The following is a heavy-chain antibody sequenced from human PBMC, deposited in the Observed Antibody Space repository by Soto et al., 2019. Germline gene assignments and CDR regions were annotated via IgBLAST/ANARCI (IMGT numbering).Heavy chain of an antibody. CDR2: ITSSNYI. V-gene: IGHV3-21*01. J-gene: IGHJ4*02. CDR3: ARGYGDFDY. Sequence: EVQLVESGGDLVKPGGSLRLSCAASGFTFSSYSMNWVRQAPGKGLEWVSSITSSNYIYYADSVKGRFTISRDNAKNSLYLQMNSLRAEDTAVYYCARGYGDFDYWGQGTLVTVSS. D-gene: IGHD4-17*01. CDR1: GFTFSSYS.